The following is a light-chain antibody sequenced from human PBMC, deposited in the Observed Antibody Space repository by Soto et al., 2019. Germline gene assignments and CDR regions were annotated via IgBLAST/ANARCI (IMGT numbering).Light chain of an antibody. V-gene: IGKV1-5*01. J-gene: IGKJ2*01. Sequence: DIQLTQAPSTLAASVGDRVTITCRASQSISDWLAWYQQKPGKAPELLISDASTLTPGVPSRFSGSGSGTEFTLIISSLQPDDVATYFCQEDKTYAFGPGTRVEI. CDR2: DAS. CDR3: QEDKTYA. CDR1: QSISDW.